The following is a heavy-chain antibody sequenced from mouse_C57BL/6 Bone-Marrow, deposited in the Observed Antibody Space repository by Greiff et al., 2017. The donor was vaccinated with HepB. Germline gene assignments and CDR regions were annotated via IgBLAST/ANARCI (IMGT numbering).Heavy chain of an antibody. J-gene: IGHJ3*01. Sequence: EVQVVESGGGLVKPGGSLKLSCAASGFTFSSYAMSWVRQTPEKRLEWVATISDGGSYTYYPDNVKGRFTISRDNAKNNLYLQMSHLKSEDTAMYYCARDVYGNFAYWGQGTLVTVSA. CDR1: GFTFSSYA. D-gene: IGHD2-1*01. V-gene: IGHV5-4*01. CDR3: ARDVYGNFAY. CDR2: ISDGGSYT.